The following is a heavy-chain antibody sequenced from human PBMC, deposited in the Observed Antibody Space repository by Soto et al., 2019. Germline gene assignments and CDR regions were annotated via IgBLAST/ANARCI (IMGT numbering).Heavy chain of an antibody. CDR2: IYYSGST. J-gene: IGHJ3*02. D-gene: IGHD3-22*01. Sequence: QVQLQESGPGLVKPSQTLSLTCTVSGGSISSGGYYWSWIRQHPGKGLEWIGYIYYSGSTYYNPSLKSRVTISGDTSKNQFSRKLSSVTAADTAVYYGARGQYPPYDGHAFDIWVQGTMVTVSS. CDR1: GGSISSGGYY. CDR3: ARGQYPPYDGHAFDI. V-gene: IGHV4-31*03.